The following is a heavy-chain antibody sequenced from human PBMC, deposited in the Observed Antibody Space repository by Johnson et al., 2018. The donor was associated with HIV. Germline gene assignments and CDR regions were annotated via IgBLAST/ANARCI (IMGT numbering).Heavy chain of an antibody. D-gene: IGHD3-10*01. Sequence: VRLVESGGGVVRPGGSLRLSCAASGFTFDDYGMSWVRQAPGKGLEWVSGIHWNGGSTGYADSVKGRFTVSRDNAKNSLYLRMNSLRAEDTALYYCARAVGYSGSGSAFDIWGQGTRVTVSS. CDR2: IHWNGGST. J-gene: IGHJ3*02. CDR3: ARAVGYSGSGSAFDI. CDR1: GFTFDDYG. V-gene: IGHV3-20*04.